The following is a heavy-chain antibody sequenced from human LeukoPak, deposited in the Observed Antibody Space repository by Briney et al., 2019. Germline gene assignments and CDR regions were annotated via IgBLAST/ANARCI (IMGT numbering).Heavy chain of an antibody. J-gene: IGHJ4*02. Sequence: SETLSLTCTVSGGSISSYCWSWLRQPPGKGLEWIGYIYYSGSTNYNPSLKGRVTISVDTSKNQFSLKLSSVTAADTAVYYCARGGYYYDSSGYFDYWGQGTLVTVSS. D-gene: IGHD3-22*01. CDR2: IYYSGST. CDR1: GGSISSYC. V-gene: IGHV4-59*01. CDR3: ARGGYYYDSSGYFDY.